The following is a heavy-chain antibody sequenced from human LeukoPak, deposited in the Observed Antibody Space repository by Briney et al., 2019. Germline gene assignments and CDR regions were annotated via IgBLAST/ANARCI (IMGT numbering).Heavy chain of an antibody. CDR3: ARERIAAAGLFGY. CDR1: GFTFSSYA. J-gene: IGHJ4*02. CDR2: IYSGGST. Sequence: GGSLRLSCAASGFTFSSYAMSWVRQAPGKGLEWVSVIYSGGSTYYADSVKGRFTISRDNSKNTLYLQMNSLRAEDTAVYYCARERIAAAGLFGYWGQGTLVTVSS. V-gene: IGHV3-53*01. D-gene: IGHD6-13*01.